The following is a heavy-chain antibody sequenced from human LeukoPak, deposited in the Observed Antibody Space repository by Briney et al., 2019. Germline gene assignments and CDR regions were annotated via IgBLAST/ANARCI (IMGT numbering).Heavy chain of an antibody. Sequence: SETLSLTCTVSGGSINSGDYYWSWIRQPPGKGLEWIGYIYYSGSTYYNPSLKSRVTISVETSKNQFSLKLSSVTAADTAVYYCARDYSYLRAFDIWGQGTMVTVSS. J-gene: IGHJ3*02. CDR1: GGSINSGDYY. CDR3: ARDYSYLRAFDI. V-gene: IGHV4-30-4*01. CDR2: IYYSGST. D-gene: IGHD2-21*01.